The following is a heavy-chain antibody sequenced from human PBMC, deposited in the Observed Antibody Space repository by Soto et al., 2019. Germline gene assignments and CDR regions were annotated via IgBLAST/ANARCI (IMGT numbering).Heavy chain of an antibody. Sequence: QVQLVESGGGVVQPGRSLRLSCAASGFTFSSYAMHWVRQAPGKGLEWVAVISYDGSNKYYADSVKGRFTISRDNSKNTLYLQMNSLRAEDTAVYYCPRDRLYYYGRDAFDIWGQGTMVTVSS. CDR3: PRDRLYYYGRDAFDI. J-gene: IGHJ3*02. CDR2: ISYDGSNK. D-gene: IGHD3-10*01. V-gene: IGHV3-30-3*01. CDR1: GFTFSSYA.